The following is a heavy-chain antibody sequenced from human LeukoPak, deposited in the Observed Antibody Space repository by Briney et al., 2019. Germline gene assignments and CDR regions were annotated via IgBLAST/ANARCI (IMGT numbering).Heavy chain of an antibody. J-gene: IGHJ4*02. D-gene: IGHD4-23*01. CDR1: GFTFSSYW. V-gene: IGHV3-74*03. CDR2: IKSDGSST. CDR3: AADPYYGGYSRFDY. Sequence: PGGSLRLSCAASGFTFSSYWMHWVRQAPGKGLVWVSRIKSDGSSTAYAGSVKGRFTISRDNAKNTLYLQMNSLRGEDTAVYYCAADPYYGGYSRFDYWGQGSLVTVSS.